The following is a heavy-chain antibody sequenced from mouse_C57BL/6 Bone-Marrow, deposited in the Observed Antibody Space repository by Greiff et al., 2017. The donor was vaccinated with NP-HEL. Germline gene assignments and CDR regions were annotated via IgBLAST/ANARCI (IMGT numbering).Heavy chain of an antibody. Sequence: QVQLQQPGADLVKPGASVKLSCKASGYTFTSYWMHWVKQRPGRGLEWIGRIDPNSGGTKFNAKFKTKATLPVDKPSSTAYMQRSRLTSEDSPGYYCARYYYGSRGWYFDVWGTGTTVTVSS. J-gene: IGHJ1*03. V-gene: IGHV1-72*01. CDR2: IDPNSGGT. CDR1: GYTFTSYW. D-gene: IGHD1-1*01. CDR3: ARYYYGSRGWYFDV.